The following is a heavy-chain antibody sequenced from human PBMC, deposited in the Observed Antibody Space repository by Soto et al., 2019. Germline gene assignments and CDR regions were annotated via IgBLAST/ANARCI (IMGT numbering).Heavy chain of an antibody. D-gene: IGHD4-17*01. J-gene: IGHJ6*02. Sequence: SETLSLTCTVSGGSISSGGYYWSWIRQHPGKGLEWIGYIYYSGSTYYNPSLKSRVTISVDTSKDQFSLKLSSVTAADTAVYYCATDNDYGDYELSSGMDVWGQGTTVTVSS. CDR2: IYYSGST. CDR1: GGSISSGGYY. V-gene: IGHV4-31*03. CDR3: ATDNDYGDYELSSGMDV.